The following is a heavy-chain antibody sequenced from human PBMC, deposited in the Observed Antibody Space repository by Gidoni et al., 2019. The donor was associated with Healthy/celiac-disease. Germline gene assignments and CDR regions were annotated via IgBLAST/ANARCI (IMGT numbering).Heavy chain of an antibody. J-gene: IGHJ2*01. V-gene: IGHV3-23*01. CDR2: ISGSGGSN. Sequence: EVQLLESCGGLVQPVGSLRPSCSAPRFTLISYTMSWVRQAPGKGREWVPAISGSGGSNYYADSVKGRFTISRDNSKNTLYLQMNSLRAEDTAVDYCANNYDSSGPGFDLWGRGTLVTVSS. D-gene: IGHD3-22*01. CDR3: ANNYDSSGPGFDL. CDR1: RFTLISYT.